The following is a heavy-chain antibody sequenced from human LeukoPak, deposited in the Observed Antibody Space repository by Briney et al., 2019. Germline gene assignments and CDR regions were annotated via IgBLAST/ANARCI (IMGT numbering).Heavy chain of an antibody. V-gene: IGHV3-15*01. CDR2: IKSKIDGGTT. CDR1: GITFSNAW. J-gene: IGHJ6*03. CDR3: TTVSYIVVGGYYFYYMDV. D-gene: IGHD2-2*01. Sequence: GGSLRLSCAASGITFSNAWMSWVRQAPGKGLEWVGRIKSKIDGGTTDYAAPVKGRFTISRDDSRNTVFLQMNSLKSEDTAVYYCTTVSYIVVGGYYFYYMDVWGKGTTVTVSS.